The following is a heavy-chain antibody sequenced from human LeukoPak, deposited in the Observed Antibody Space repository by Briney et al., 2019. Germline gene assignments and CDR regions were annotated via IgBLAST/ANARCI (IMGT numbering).Heavy chain of an antibody. V-gene: IGHV4-59*08. CDR2: MYYIEPV. D-gene: IGHD1-1*01. CDR3: AITGYPRRLIDVLDL. CDR1: GGSISSYY. Sequence: PSETLSLTCTVSGGSISSYYWSWIRQSPGKGLEWIGYMYYIEPVNYNPSFKSRVTISIDRSKNQSSLKLNSVTATDTAVYYCAITGYPRRLIDVLDLRGQGTVVTVSS. J-gene: IGHJ3*01.